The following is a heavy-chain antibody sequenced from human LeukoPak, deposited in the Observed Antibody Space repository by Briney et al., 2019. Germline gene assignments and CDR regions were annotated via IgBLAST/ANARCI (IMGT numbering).Heavy chain of an antibody. Sequence: SQTLSLTCAVSGGSISSGGYSWSWIRQPPGKGLEWIGYIYHSGSTYYNPSLKSRVTISVDRSKNQFSLKPSSVTAADTAVYYCARSSIFGVVTLFDYWGQGTLVTVSS. CDR3: ARSSIFGVVTLFDY. D-gene: IGHD3-3*01. CDR2: IYHSGST. V-gene: IGHV4-30-2*01. J-gene: IGHJ4*02. CDR1: GGSISSGGYS.